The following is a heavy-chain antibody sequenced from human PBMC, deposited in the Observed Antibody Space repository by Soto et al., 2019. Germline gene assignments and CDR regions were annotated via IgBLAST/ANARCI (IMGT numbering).Heavy chain of an antibody. J-gene: IGHJ3*02. CDR3: ASSRGIAARGAFDI. CDR2: IYYSGST. V-gene: IGHV4-30-4*08. D-gene: IGHD6-6*01. CDR1: GGSISSGDYY. Sequence: PSETLSLTCIVSGGSISSGDYYWSWIRQHPGKGLEWIGYIYYSGSTYYNPSLKSRVTISVDTSKNQFSLKLSSVTAADTAVYYCASSRGIAARGAFDIWGQGTMVTVSS.